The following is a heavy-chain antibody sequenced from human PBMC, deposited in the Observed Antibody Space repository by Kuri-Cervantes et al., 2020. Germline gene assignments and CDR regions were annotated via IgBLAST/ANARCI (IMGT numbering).Heavy chain of an antibody. CDR3: SRDPGTTVVIRDAFDI. J-gene: IGHJ3*02. Sequence: GGSLRLSCAASGFTFSSYWMSWVRQAPGKGLEWVANIKQDGSEKYYVDSVKGRFTISSGNAKNSLYLQMNSLRAEDTAVYYCSRDPGTTVVIRDAFDIWGQGTMVTVSS. CDR2: IKQDGSEK. CDR1: GFTFSSYW. D-gene: IGHD4-23*01. V-gene: IGHV3-7*01.